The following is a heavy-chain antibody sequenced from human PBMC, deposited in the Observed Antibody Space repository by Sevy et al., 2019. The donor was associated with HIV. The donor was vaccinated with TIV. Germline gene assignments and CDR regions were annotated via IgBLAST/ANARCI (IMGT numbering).Heavy chain of an antibody. CDR2: IIPLLDVP. CDR3: AGYCSGTSGYSVAFDI. V-gene: IGHV1-69*10. D-gene: IGHD2-2*01. CDR1: GDTFSNYA. Sequence: ASVKVSCQTSGDTFSNYAISWVRQAPGQGLEWMGGIIPLLDVPKYTQKFQGRVTITADKSTSTAYMELSSLRSEDTAVYYCAGYCSGTSGYSVAFDIWGQGTKVTVSS. J-gene: IGHJ3*02.